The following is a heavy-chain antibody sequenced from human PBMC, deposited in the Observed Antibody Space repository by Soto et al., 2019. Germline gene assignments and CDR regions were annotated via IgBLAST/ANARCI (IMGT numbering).Heavy chain of an antibody. J-gene: IGHJ4*02. CDR1: GFTVSNNH. D-gene: IGHD3-16*01. CDR3: AGRLTTAASLDY. V-gene: IGHV3-53*01. CDR2: VHGGGST. Sequence: VQLVESGGGLIQPGGSLRLSCAASGFTVSNNHMTWVRQAAGKGLELVSFVHGGGSTSYADSVTGRFTISRDNSKNTLYLQMDSLRAEDTAIYCWAGRLTTAASLDYWGRGTLVTVSS.